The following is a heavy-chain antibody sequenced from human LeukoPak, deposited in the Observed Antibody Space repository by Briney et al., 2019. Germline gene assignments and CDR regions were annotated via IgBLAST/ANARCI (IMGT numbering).Heavy chain of an antibody. D-gene: IGHD2-2*01. CDR1: GYSISSGYY. CDR2: IYHSGST. Sequence: SETLSLXCTVSGYSISSGYYWGWIRQPPGKGLEWIGSIYHSGSTYYNPSLKSRVTISVDTSKNQFSLKLSSVTAADTAVYYCARDRYQLPIRSDFDYWGQGTLVTVSS. V-gene: IGHV4-38-2*02. J-gene: IGHJ4*02. CDR3: ARDRYQLPIRSDFDY.